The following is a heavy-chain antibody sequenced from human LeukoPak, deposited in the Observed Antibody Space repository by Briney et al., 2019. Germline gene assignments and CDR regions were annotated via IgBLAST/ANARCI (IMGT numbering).Heavy chain of an antibody. V-gene: IGHV4-59*01. J-gene: IGHJ4*02. CDR2: IYYSGST. CDR1: GGSISSYY. CDR3: ARGGRIAAAGTRGFDY. Sequence: SETLSLTCTVSGGSISSYYWSWIRQPPGRGLEWIGYIYYSGSTNYNPSLRSRVTISVDTSKNQFSLKLSSVTAADTAVYYCARGGRIAAAGTRGFDYWGQGTLVTVSS. D-gene: IGHD6-13*01.